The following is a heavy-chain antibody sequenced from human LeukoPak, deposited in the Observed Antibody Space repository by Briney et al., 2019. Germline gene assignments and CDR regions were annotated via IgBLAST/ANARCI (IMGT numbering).Heavy chain of an antibody. CDR1: GYTFTGYY. J-gene: IGHJ4*02. V-gene: IGHV1-2*02. CDR3: ARAGYYDSSGYDY. D-gene: IGHD3-22*01. Sequence: ASVKVSCKASGYTFTGYYMHWVRQAPGQGLEWMGWINPNSGGTNYAQKFQGRVTMTRDTSISTAYMELSRLRSDDTAVYHCARAGYYDSSGYDYWGQGTLVTVSS. CDR2: INPNSGGT.